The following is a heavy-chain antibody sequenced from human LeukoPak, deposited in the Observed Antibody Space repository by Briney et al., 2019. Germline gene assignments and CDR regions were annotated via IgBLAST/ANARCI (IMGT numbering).Heavy chain of an antibody. V-gene: IGHV6-1*01. CDR1: GDSVSGNSVA. D-gene: IGHD6-19*01. J-gene: IGHJ5*02. Sequence: SQILSLTCAISGDSVSGNSVAWNWIRQSPSRGLEWLGRTYYRSKWYYDYAVSVQGRITINPDTSKNQFSLQLNSVTPEDTAVYYCGRSGGEQWLGNWFDPWGQGTLVTVSS. CDR2: TYYRSKWYY. CDR3: GRSGGEQWLGNWFDP.